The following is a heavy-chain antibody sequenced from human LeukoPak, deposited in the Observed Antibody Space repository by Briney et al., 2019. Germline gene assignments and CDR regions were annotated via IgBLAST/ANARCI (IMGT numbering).Heavy chain of an antibody. CDR1: GGSFSGYY. D-gene: IGHD2-2*01. CDR2: INHSGST. CDR3: ARARYCSSTSCYYFDY. Sequence: PSETLSLTCAVYGGSFSGYYWSWIRQPPGKGLEWIGEINHSGSTNYNSSLKSRVTISVDTSKNQFSLKLSSVTAADTAVYYCARARYCSSTSCYYFDYWGQGTLVTVSS. J-gene: IGHJ4*02. V-gene: IGHV4-34*01.